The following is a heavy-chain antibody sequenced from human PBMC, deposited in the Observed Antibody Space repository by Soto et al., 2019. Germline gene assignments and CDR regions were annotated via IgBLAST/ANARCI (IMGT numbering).Heavy chain of an antibody. V-gene: IGHV3-7*03. CDR3: ARWTGDFDAFDI. CDR2: IKQDGSEK. CDR1: GFTFSSYW. D-gene: IGHD7-27*01. Sequence: GGSLRLSCAASGFTFSSYWMSWVRQAPGKGLEWVANIKQDGSEKYYVDSVKGRFTISRDNAKNSLYLQTNSLRAEDTAVDYCARWTGDFDAFDIWGQGTMVTVSS. J-gene: IGHJ3*02.